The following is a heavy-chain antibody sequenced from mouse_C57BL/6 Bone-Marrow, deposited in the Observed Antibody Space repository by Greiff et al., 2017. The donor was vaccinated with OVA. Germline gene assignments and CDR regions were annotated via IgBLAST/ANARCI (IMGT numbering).Heavy chain of an antibody. CDR2: ISYDGSN. J-gene: IGHJ3*01. CDR1: GYSITSGYY. V-gene: IGHV3-6*01. Sequence: EVKLQQSGPGLVKPSQSLSLTCSVTGYSITSGYYWNWIRQFPGNKLEWMGYISYDGSNNYNPSLKNRISITRDTSKNPFFLTLNSVTTEDTATYYCAREWAWFAYWGQGTLVTVSA. CDR3: AREWAWFAY.